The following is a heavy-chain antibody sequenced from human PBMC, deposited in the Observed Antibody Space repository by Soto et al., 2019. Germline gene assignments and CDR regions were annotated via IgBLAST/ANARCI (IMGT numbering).Heavy chain of an antibody. Sequence: PGGSLRLSCAASGFTFSTYGMHWVRQAPGKGLEWVAVISYDGSNKYYADSVKGRFTISRDNSKNTLFLQMNSLRAEDTAVYYCARSLSWSLELDYWGQGTLVTVSS. CDR3: ARSLSWSLELDY. D-gene: IGHD3-3*01. CDR2: ISYDGSNK. CDR1: GFTFSTYG. V-gene: IGHV3-30*03. J-gene: IGHJ4*02.